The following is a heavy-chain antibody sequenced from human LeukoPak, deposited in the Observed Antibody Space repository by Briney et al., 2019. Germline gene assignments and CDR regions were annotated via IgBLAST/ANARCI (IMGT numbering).Heavy chain of an antibody. CDR2: ISAYNGNT. V-gene: IGHV1-18*01. CDR3: AREGSVWGSYHYFEY. J-gene: IGHJ4*02. Sequence: ASVKVSCKASGYSFSTYVINWVRQAPGQGLEWMGWISAYNGNTNYAQKFQGRVTMTTDTSTSTVHMELRSLRSDDTAVYYCAREGSVWGSYHYFEYWGLGSLVTVSS. CDR1: GYSFSTYV. D-gene: IGHD3-16*02.